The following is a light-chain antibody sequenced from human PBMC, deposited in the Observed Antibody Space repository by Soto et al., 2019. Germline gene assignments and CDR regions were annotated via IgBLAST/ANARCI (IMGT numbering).Light chain of an antibody. CDR2: KAS. V-gene: IGKV1-5*03. CDR3: KQYNSYTWA. CDR1: QSISSW. Sequence: DIQMTQSPSSLSASVRDRVTITCRASQSISSWLAWYQQKPGHAHKLLIYKASRSESGVQSRSSGSGSRTEFTLTISSLQADDFATYYCKQYNSYTWAFGQGTKVDIK. J-gene: IGKJ1*01.